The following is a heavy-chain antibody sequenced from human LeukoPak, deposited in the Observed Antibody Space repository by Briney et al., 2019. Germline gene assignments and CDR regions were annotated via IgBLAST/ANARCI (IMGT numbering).Heavy chain of an antibody. D-gene: IGHD2-21*01. J-gene: IGHJ5*02. CDR2: IIPILGIA. CDR1: GGTFSSYA. V-gene: IGHV1-69*04. CDR3: ASTVVVIAISGWFDP. Sequence: SVKISCKASGGTFSSYAISWVRQAPGQGLEWMGRIIPILGIANYAQKFQGRVTITADKSTSTAYMELSSLRSEDTAVYYCASTVVVIAISGWFDPWGQGTLVTVSS.